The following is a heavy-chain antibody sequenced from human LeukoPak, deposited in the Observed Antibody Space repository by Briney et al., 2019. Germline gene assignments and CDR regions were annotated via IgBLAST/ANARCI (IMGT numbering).Heavy chain of an antibody. V-gene: IGHV3-23*01. CDR2: ISGRADLT. CDR3: ARYAEVYYYIDV. D-gene: IGHD2-8*01. Sequence: GETLRLSCAASGFTFSTYGITWVRQAPGKGLEWVSAISGRADLTFYADSVKGRFTISRDDAKKSLYLQMNSLRAEDTAVYFCARYAEVYYYIDVWGTGTTVTVSS. J-gene: IGHJ6*03. CDR1: GFTFSTYG.